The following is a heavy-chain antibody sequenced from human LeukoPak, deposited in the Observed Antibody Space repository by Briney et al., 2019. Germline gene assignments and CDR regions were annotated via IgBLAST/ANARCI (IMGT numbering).Heavy chain of an antibody. CDR2: INHSGST. Sequence: NSSETLSLTCAVYGGSFSGYYWSWIRQPPGKGLEWIGEINHSGSTNYNPSLKSRVTISVDTSKNQFSLKLSSVTAADTAVYYCARRRRTPSLPGIAAAGTGYNWFDPWGQGTLVTVSS. J-gene: IGHJ5*02. D-gene: IGHD6-13*01. CDR1: GGSFSGYY. V-gene: IGHV4-34*01. CDR3: ARRRRTPSLPGIAAAGTGYNWFDP.